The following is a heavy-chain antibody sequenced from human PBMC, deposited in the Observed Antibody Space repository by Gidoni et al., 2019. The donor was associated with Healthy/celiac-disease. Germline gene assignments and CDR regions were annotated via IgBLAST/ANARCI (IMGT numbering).Heavy chain of an antibody. J-gene: IGHJ3*02. CDR3: ARVSVVVTAVSEFAFDI. D-gene: IGHD2-21*02. V-gene: IGHV3-30-3*01. CDR1: GFTFRRYA. CDR2: ISYDGSNK. Sequence: QVQLVESGGGVVQPGRSLRLSCAASGFTFRRYAMHWVRQAPGKGREWVAVISYDGSNKYYADSVKGRFTISRDNSKNTLYLQMNSLRAEDTAVYYCARVSVVVTAVSEFAFDIWGQGTMVTVSS.